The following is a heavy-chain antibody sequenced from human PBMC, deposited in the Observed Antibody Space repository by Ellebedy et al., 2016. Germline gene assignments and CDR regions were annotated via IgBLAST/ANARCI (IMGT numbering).Heavy chain of an antibody. CDR3: ARARVWRKFIDY. V-gene: IGHV3-11*06. CDR1: GFTFSDYY. J-gene: IGHJ4*02. Sequence: GESLKISXAASGFTFSDYYMSWIRQAPGKGLEWVSYISSSSSYTNYADSVKGRFTISRDNAKNSLYLQMNSLRAEDTAVYYCARARVWRKFIDYWGQGTLVTVSS. D-gene: IGHD3-16*01. CDR2: ISSSSSYT.